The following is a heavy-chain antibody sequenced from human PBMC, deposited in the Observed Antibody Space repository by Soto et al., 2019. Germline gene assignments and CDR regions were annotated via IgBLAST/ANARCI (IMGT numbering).Heavy chain of an antibody. CDR2: ISGSGGST. D-gene: IGHD6-13*01. J-gene: IGHJ3*02. Sequence: GGSLRLSCAASGFTISSYAMSWVRQAPGKGLEWVSAISGSGGSTYYADSVKGRFTISRDNSKNTLYLQMNSLRAEDTAVYYCAKDTAAFDAFDIWGQGTMVTVSS. V-gene: IGHV3-23*01. CDR3: AKDTAAFDAFDI. CDR1: GFTISSYA.